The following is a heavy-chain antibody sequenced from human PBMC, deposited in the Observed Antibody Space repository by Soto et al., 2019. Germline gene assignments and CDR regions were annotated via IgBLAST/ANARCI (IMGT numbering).Heavy chain of an antibody. CDR2: IYYSGSI. Sequence: SETLSLTCNVSGDSIRSSKYYWGWIRQPPGKGLEWIGTIYYSGSIYYNPSLKSRVTISIDTSKNHFSLQLNSVTPDDTAVYYCARLIGNSWLDSWGQGTLVTVSS. J-gene: IGHJ5*01. CDR3: ARLIGNSWLDS. D-gene: IGHD2-8*01. V-gene: IGHV4-39*02. CDR1: GDSIRSSKYY.